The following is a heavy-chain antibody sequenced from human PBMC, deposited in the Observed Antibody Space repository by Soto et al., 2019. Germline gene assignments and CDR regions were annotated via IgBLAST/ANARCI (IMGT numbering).Heavy chain of an antibody. V-gene: IGHV3-23*01. J-gene: IGHJ4*02. CDR2: VSIGGST. Sequence: GSLRLSCAASGFTFSSYAMGWVRQGPGKGLEWVAVVSIGGSTHYADSVRGRFTISGDNSKNTLSLQMNSLTAEDTAVYFCAKRRGAGGHFDYWGQGALVTVS. D-gene: IGHD2-15*01. CDR1: GFTFSSYA. CDR3: AKRRGAGGHFDY.